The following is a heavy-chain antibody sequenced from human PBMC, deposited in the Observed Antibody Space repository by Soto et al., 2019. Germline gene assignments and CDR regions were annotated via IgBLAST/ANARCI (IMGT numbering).Heavy chain of an antibody. CDR3: ARQDDFWSGRYYYYGMDV. Sequence: PSETLSLTCTVSGGSVSSNSYSWGWDRQSPGKGLEWIGTIYSSENTYYNPSLLRRVTISVDTSKNEFSLRLSSVTAADTAVYYCARQDDFWSGRYYYYGMDVWGQGTTVTVSS. CDR1: GGSVSSNSYS. D-gene: IGHD3-3*01. V-gene: IGHV4-39*01. J-gene: IGHJ6*02. CDR2: IYSSENT.